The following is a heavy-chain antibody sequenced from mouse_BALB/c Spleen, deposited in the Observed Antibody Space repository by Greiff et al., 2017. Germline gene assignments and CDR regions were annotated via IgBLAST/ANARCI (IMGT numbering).Heavy chain of an antibody. V-gene: IGHV1-5*01. D-gene: IGHD1-1*01. CDR2: IYPGNSDT. CDR3: TKTTVVEGTCFDY. Sequence: VQLQQSGTVLARPGASVKMSCKASGYSFTSYWMHWVKQRPGQGLEWIGAIYPGNSDTSYNQKFKGKAKLTAVTSASTAYMELSSLTNEDSAVYYCTKTTVVEGTCFDYWGQGTTLTVSS. CDR1: GYSFTSYW. J-gene: IGHJ2*01.